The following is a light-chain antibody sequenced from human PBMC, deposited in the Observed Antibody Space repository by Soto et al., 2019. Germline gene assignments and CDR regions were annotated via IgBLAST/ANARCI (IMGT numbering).Light chain of an antibody. V-gene: IGKV1-39*01. CDR2: AAS. CDR1: RSITSN. CDR3: QQSYGTPFT. Sequence: DIQMTQSPSSLSASVGDRVTITCRASRSITSNLNWYQQKPGKAPNLLIYAASSLQSGVPSRFSGCGSGTDFTLTISSLQPEDFATYYCQQSYGTPFTFGPGTKVDLK. J-gene: IGKJ3*01.